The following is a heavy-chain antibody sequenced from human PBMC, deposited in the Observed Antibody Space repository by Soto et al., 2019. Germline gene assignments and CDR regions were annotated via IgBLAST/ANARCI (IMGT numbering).Heavy chain of an antibody. Sequence: QVQLQESGPGLVKPSETLSLTCTVCGGSISSYYWSWIRQPPGKGLEWIGYIYYSGSTNYNPSLKSRVTISVDTSKNRFSLKLSSATAADTVVYYCVRARLSRSWWFDPWGQGTLVTVSS. V-gene: IGHV4-59*01. J-gene: IGHJ5*02. CDR3: VRARLSRSWWFDP. CDR2: IYYSGST. D-gene: IGHD3-10*01. CDR1: GGSISSYY.